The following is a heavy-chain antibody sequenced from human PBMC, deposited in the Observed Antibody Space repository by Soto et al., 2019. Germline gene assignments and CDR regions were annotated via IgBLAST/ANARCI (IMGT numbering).Heavy chain of an antibody. J-gene: IGHJ6*02. CDR3: VKDLVEEQLVRDYYYYGMDV. CDR1: GFTVSSNY. D-gene: IGHD6-13*01. Sequence: PGGSLRLSCAASGFTVSSNYMSWVRQAPGKGLEWVSVIYSGGSTYYADSVKGRFTISRDNSKNTLYLQMSSLRAEDTAVYYCVKDLVEEQLVRDYYYYGMDVWGQGTTVTVSS. V-gene: IGHV3-66*01. CDR2: IYSGGST.